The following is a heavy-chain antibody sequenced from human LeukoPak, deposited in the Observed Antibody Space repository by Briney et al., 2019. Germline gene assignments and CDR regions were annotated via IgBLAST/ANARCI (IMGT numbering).Heavy chain of an antibody. V-gene: IGHV4-59*01. CDR3: ARGPPDDSSGYYSYYYYYGMDV. CDR1: GGSISSYY. CDR2: IYYSGST. D-gene: IGHD3-22*01. Sequence: PSETLPLTCTVSGGSISSYYWSWIRQPPGKGLEWIGYIYYSGSTNYNPSLKSRVTISVDTSKNQFSLKLSSVTAANTAVYYCARGPPDDSSGYYSYYYYYGMDVWGQGTTVTVSS. J-gene: IGHJ6*02.